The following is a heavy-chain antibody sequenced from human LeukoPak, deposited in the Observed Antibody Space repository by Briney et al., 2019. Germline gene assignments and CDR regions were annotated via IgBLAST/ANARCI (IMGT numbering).Heavy chain of an antibody. CDR2: ISYDESNK. J-gene: IGHJ4*02. D-gene: IGHD6-13*01. Sequence: GGSLRLSCAASGFTFSGYGMHWVRQAPGKGLEWVAVISYDESNKYYADSVKGRFTISRDNSKNTLYLQMNSLRAEDRAVYYCAKDRRSSWAFDYWGQGTLVTVSS. CDR3: AKDRRSSWAFDY. V-gene: IGHV3-30*18. CDR1: GFTFSGYG.